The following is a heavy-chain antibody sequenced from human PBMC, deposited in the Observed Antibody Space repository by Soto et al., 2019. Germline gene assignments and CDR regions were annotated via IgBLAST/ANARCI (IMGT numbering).Heavy chain of an antibody. CDR1: GFTFSSYW. D-gene: IGHD6-6*01. V-gene: IGHV3-7*03. Sequence: WVSLRLSCAASGFTFSSYWMSWVRQAPGKWLEWVANIKQDGSEKYYVDSVKGRFTISRDNAKNSLYLQMNSLRAEDTAVYECARGGKQLVRNCWLAPWGKGTLVTVSS. CDR3: ARGGKQLVRNCWLAP. J-gene: IGHJ5*02. CDR2: IKQDGSEK.